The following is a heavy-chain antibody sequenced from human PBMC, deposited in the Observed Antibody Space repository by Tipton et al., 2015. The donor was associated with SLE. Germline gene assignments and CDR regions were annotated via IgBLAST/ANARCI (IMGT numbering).Heavy chain of an antibody. J-gene: IGHJ4*02. D-gene: IGHD3-22*01. V-gene: IGHV4-61*02. Sequence: TLSLTCTVSGGSVSSGSYYWSWIRQPAGKGPEWIGRIYSKGSTNYNPSLRSRVTISLDTSENQFSLKLTSVTAADSAMYYCARTLPDSSGLAFDHWGQGTLVTVSS. CDR3: ARTLPDSSGLAFDH. CDR1: GGSVSSGSYY. CDR2: IYSKGST.